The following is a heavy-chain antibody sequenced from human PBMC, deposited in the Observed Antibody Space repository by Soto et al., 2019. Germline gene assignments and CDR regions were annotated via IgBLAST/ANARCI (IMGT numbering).Heavy chain of an antibody. CDR1: GFTFSSYW. CDR2: INSDGSST. CDR3: ARDQQMSYYYYGMDV. Sequence: GSLRLSCAASGFTFSSYWMHWVRQAPGKGLVWVSRINSDGSSTSYADSVKGRFTISRDNAKNTLYLQMNSLRAEDTAVYYCARDQQMSYYYYGMDVSGQGTRVTVSS. V-gene: IGHV3-74*01. J-gene: IGHJ6*02.